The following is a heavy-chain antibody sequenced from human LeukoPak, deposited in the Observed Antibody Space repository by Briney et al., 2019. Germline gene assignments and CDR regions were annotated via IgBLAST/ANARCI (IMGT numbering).Heavy chain of an antibody. Sequence: GGSLRLSCAASGFTFSSYAMSWVRQAPGKGLEWVSAISGSGGSTYYADSVKGRFTISRDNSENTLYLQMNSLRAEDTAVYYCAKGVAAAASAEYFQHWGQGTLVTVSS. CDR1: GFTFSSYA. CDR3: AKGVAAAASAEYFQH. CDR2: ISGSGGST. D-gene: IGHD6-13*01. J-gene: IGHJ1*01. V-gene: IGHV3-23*01.